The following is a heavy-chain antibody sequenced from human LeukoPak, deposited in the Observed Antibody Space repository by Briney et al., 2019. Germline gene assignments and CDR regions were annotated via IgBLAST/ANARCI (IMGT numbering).Heavy chain of an antibody. J-gene: IGHJ3*02. D-gene: IGHD3-22*01. CDR2: IYHSRST. Sequence: SQTLSLTCAVSGGSTSSGGYSWSWLRQPPGKGLEWIGYIYHSRSTYYNPSLKSRVTISVDRSKYQFSLKLSSVTAADTAVYYCARSSVVALDAFDIWGQGTMVTVSS. CDR3: ARSSVVALDAFDI. V-gene: IGHV4-30-2*01. CDR1: GGSTSSGGYS.